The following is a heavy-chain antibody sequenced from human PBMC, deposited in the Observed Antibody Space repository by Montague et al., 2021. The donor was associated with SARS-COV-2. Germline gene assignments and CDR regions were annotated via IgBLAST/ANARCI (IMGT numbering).Heavy chain of an antibody. CDR1: GYSGSHYY. Sequence: SETLSLTCTISGYSGSHYYWSFIRQTPGKGLEWIGFVSSGGNTNYNPSLKNRVSISMDTSKSQFSLKLTSVTAADTVVYFCAVGSGWMPDSWGQGTLVTVSS. J-gene: IGHJ4*02. CDR2: VSSGGNT. V-gene: IGHV4-59*02. D-gene: IGHD3-3*01. CDR3: AVGSGWMPDS.